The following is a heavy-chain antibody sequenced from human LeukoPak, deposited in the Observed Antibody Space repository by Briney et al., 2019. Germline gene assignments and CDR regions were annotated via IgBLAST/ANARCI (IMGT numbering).Heavy chain of an antibody. Sequence: EASVKVSCKASGYTSTGYYMHWVRQAPGQGLEWMGWINPNSGGTNYAQKFQGRVTMTRDTSISTAYMELSRLRSDDTAVYYCARDLELRGVDYWGQGTLVTVSS. CDR2: INPNSGGT. J-gene: IGHJ4*02. CDR3: ARDLELRGVDY. CDR1: GYTSTGYY. D-gene: IGHD1-7*01. V-gene: IGHV1-2*02.